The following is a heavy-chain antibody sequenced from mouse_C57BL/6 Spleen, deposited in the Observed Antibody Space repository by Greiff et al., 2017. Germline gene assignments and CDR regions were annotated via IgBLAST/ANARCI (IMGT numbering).Heavy chain of an antibody. V-gene: IGHV10-1*01. CDR3: VRQKYGSPMDY. CDR2: IRSKSNNYAT. D-gene: IGHD1-1*01. CDR1: GFSFNTYA. J-gene: IGHJ4*01. Sequence: EVMLVESGGGLVQPKGSLKLSCAASGFSFNTYAMNWVRQAPGKGLEWVARIRSKSNNYATYYADSVKDRFTISRDDSESMLYLQMNNLKTEDTAMYYCVRQKYGSPMDYWGQGTSVTVSS.